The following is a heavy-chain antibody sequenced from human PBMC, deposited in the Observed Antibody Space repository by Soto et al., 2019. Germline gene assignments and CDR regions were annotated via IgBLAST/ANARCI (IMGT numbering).Heavy chain of an antibody. Sequence: GGSLSLSCAASGFTFSSYGMHWVRQAPGKGLEWVAVISYDGSNKYYADSVKGRFTISRDNSKNTLYLQMNSLRAEDTAVYYCAKDRPYFDYWGQGTLVTVSS. CDR2: ISYDGSNK. CDR3: AKDRPYFDY. V-gene: IGHV3-30*18. J-gene: IGHJ4*02. CDR1: GFTFSSYG.